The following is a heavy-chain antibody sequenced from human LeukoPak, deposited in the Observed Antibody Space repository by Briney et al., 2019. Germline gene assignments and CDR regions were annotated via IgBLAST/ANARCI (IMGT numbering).Heavy chain of an antibody. Sequence: GGSLRLSCAASGFTFSSYWIHWVRQAPGKGPVWVSATYSGGSTYYADSVKGRFTISSDNSKNTLYLQMNSLKAEDTAIYYCARAQDYCSGSTCYGYFQYWGQGTLVTVSS. CDR1: GFTFSSYW. D-gene: IGHD2-15*01. CDR2: TYSGGST. CDR3: ARAQDYCSGSTCYGYFQY. V-gene: IGHV3-53*01. J-gene: IGHJ1*01.